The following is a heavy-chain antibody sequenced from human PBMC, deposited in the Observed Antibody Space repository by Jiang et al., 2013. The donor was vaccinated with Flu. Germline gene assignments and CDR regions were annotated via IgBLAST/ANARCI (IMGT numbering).Heavy chain of an antibody. D-gene: IGHD3-22*01. J-gene: IGHJ5*02. Sequence: SGAEVKQPGSSVKVSCKASGAIFRNFAINWVRQTPGQGLEWLGGITALFGTTNYAQRFQGRVTITADESTNTVYMELTNLSSEDTAVYYCARAPDYYILNWIDPWGQGTPVIVSS. CDR3: ARAPDYYILNWIDP. CDR1: GAIFRNFA. CDR2: ITALFGTT. V-gene: IGHV1-69*01.